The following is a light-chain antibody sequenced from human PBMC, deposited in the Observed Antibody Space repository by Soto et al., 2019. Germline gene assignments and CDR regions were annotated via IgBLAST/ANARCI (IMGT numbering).Light chain of an antibody. CDR3: QQSYSTPWT. CDR2: AAS. CDR1: QSISSY. J-gene: IGKJ1*01. Sequence: DIQMTQSPSSLSASVGDRVTITCRASQSISSYLNWYQQKPGKAPKLLIYAASSLQSGVPSRFSGSGSGTDFTLTISSLQPEDFATYYCQQSYSTPWTLGKGTKVEIK. V-gene: IGKV1-39*01.